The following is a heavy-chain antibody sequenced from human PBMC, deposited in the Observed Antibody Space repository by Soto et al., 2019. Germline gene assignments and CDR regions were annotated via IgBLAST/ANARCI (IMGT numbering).Heavy chain of an antibody. J-gene: IGHJ4*02. D-gene: IGHD5-18*01. V-gene: IGHV3-33*01. CDR1: GFTFSSYG. CDR3: ARDGGYAVI. Sequence: QVQLVESGGGVVQPGRSLRLSCAASGFTFSSYGMHWVRQAPGKGLEWVAVIWYDGSNKYYADSVKGRFTISRDNSKNTLYLQMNSLRAEDTAVYYCARDGGYAVIWGQGTLVTVSS. CDR2: IWYDGSNK.